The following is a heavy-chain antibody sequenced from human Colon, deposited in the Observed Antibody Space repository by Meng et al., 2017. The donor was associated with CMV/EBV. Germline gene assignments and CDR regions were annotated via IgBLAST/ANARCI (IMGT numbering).Heavy chain of an antibody. CDR2: ISSDQSTI. J-gene: IGHJ4*02. D-gene: IGHD1-1*01. Sequence: GESLKISCAASGFTFSDYGMSWVRQAPGKGLEWVSYISSDQSTIHHADSVKGRFTVSRDNAGNSLYLQMNSLRAEDTAVYYCAREQGSWNVIYWGQGIRVTVSS. V-gene: IGHV3-48*04. CDR1: GFTFSDYG. CDR3: AREQGSWNVIY.